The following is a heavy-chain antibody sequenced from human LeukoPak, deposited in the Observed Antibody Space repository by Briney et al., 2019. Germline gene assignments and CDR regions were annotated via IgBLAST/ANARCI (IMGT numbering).Heavy chain of an antibody. CDR3: ARDRDYEDIVVVPAAIGMDP. D-gene: IGHD2-2*02. CDR2: INPNSGGT. J-gene: IGHJ5*02. CDR1: GYTFTGYY. Sequence: ASVKVSCKASGYTFTGYYMHWVRQAPGQGLEWMGWINPNSGGTNYAQKFQGRVTMTRDTSISTAYMELSRLRSDDTAVYYCARDRDYEDIVVVPAAIGMDPWGQGTLVTVSS. V-gene: IGHV1-2*02.